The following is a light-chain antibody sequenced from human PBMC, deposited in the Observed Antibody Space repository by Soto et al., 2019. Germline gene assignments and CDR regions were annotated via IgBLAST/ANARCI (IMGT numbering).Light chain of an antibody. J-gene: IGKJ4*01. CDR1: RGVSSF. CDR2: DAS. CDR3: QQRGDWPPT. V-gene: IGKV3-11*01. Sequence: TVFTQSPATLSLSPGESATLSCRASRGVSSFLAWYQQKTGQAPRLLIYDASNRASGIPARFSGSGSGTDFTLTISSLEPEDFAVYYCQQRGDWPPTFGGGTKVEI.